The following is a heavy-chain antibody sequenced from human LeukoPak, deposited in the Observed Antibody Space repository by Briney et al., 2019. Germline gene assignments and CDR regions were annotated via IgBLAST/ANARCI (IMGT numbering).Heavy chain of an antibody. CDR3: ARDYTGCPDY. Sequence: GGSLRLSCAASGFSLRNYGMHWVRQAPGKGLQWVAFIWSDASKNFYADSVKGRFTISRDNSKNTLYLQMSSLRAEDTAVYYCARDYTGCPDYWGQGTLVTVSS. J-gene: IGHJ4*02. CDR2: IWSDASKN. CDR1: GFSLRNYG. V-gene: IGHV3-30*02. D-gene: IGHD2-8*02.